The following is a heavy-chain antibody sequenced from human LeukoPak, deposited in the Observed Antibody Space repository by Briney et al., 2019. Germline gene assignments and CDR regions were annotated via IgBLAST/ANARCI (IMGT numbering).Heavy chain of an antibody. V-gene: IGHV3-23*01. CDR3: AREIGMVRGVPEQT. D-gene: IGHD3-10*01. Sequence: GGSLRLSCAASGFTFNNYAMTWVRQAPGKGLEWVSTINNFGGSTYYADSVKGRFTLSRDNSRNSLFLQMNSLRAEDTAVYYCAREIGMVRGVPEQTWGQGTLVTVSS. J-gene: IGHJ5*02. CDR2: INNFGGST. CDR1: GFTFNNYA.